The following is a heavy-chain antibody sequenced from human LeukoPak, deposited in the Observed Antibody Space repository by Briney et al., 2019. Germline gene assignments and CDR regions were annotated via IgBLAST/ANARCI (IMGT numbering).Heavy chain of an antibody. D-gene: IGHD1-26*01. V-gene: IGHV4-59*01. J-gene: IGHJ4*02. CDR2: IYYSGST. Sequence: SETLSLTCTVSGGSIRSYFWSWIRQPPGKGLELIGYIYYSGSTNYNPSLKSRITISVDTSKNQFSLKLSSVTAADTAVYYCARALGYSGSYLAYWGQGSLVTVSS. CDR1: GGSIRSYF. CDR3: ARALGYSGSYLAY.